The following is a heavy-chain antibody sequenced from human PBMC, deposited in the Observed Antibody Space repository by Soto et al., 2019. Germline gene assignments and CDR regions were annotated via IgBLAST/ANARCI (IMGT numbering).Heavy chain of an antibody. V-gene: IGHV1-18*01. CDR2: ISAYNGNT. CDR1: GYTFTSYG. Sequence: VASVKVSCKASGYTFTSYGISWVRQAPGQGLEWMGWISAYNGNTNYAQKLQGRVTMTTDTSTSTAYMELRSLRSDDTAVYYCARDLIRGVRYYYYGMDVWGQGTTVTVSS. D-gene: IGHD3-10*01. CDR3: ARDLIRGVRYYYYGMDV. J-gene: IGHJ6*02.